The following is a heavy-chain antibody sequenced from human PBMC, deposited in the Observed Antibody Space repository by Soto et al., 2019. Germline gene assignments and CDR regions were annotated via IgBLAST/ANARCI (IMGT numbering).Heavy chain of an antibody. CDR2: IIPILGTA. CDR1: GGTFSSNV. V-gene: IGHV1-69*01. CDR3: ARRANYYDSSGYYRGAFDI. D-gene: IGHD3-22*01. Sequence: QVQLVQSGAEVQKPGSSVKVSCKASGGTFSSNVITWVRQAPGQGLEWMGGIIPILGTANYAQKFQGRVTITADESTSTAYMELSSLRSEDTAVYYCARRANYYDSSGYYRGAFDIWGQGTMVTVSS. J-gene: IGHJ3*02.